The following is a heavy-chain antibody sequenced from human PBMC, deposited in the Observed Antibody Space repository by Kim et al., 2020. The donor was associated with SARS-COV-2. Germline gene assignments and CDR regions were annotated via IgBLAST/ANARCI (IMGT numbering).Heavy chain of an antibody. V-gene: IGHV5-51*01. J-gene: IGHJ4*02. CDR2: IYPGDSDT. Sequence: ESLKISCKGSGYSFTSYWIGWVRQMPGKGLEWMGIIYPGDSDTRYSPSFQGQVTISADKSISTAYLQWSSLKASDTAMYYCAGTFSSSWYYFDYWGQGTLVTVSS. CDR3: AGTFSSSWYYFDY. D-gene: IGHD6-13*01. CDR1: GYSFTSYW.